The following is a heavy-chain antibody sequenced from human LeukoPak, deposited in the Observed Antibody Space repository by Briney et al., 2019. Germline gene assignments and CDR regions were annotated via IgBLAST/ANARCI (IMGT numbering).Heavy chain of an antibody. D-gene: IGHD6-13*01. J-gene: IGHJ6*04. CDR1: GGTFSSYA. V-gene: IGHV1-69*13. CDR3: ARDGSYSNSWYPLSDYYGMDV. Sequence: SVKVSCKASGGTFSSYAISWVRQAPGQGLEWMGGIIPIFGTANYAQKFQGRVTITADESTSTAYMELSSLRSEDTAVYYCARDGSYSNSWYPLSDYYGMDVWGKGTTVTVSS. CDR2: IIPIFGTA.